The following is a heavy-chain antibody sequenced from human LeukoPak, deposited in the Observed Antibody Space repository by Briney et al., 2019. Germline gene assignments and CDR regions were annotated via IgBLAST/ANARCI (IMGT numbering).Heavy chain of an antibody. CDR3: AKGGVRGDFYFDC. D-gene: IGHD2-21*02. CDR1: GFTFSSYG. Sequence: PGGSLRLSCAASGFTFSSYGMHWVRQAPGKGLEWVAIISYDGSNKYYADSVKGRFTISRDTSKNTLYLQMNSLRAEDTAVYYCAKGGVRGDFYFDCWGHGTLVTVSS. CDR2: ISYDGSNK. J-gene: IGHJ4*01. V-gene: IGHV3-30*18.